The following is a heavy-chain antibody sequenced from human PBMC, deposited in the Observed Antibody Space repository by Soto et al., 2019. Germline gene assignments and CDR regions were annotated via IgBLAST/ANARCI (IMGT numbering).Heavy chain of an antibody. V-gene: IGHV1-2*04. D-gene: IGHD6-19*01. CDR2: INPNSGGT. CDR1: GYTFTGYY. Sequence: ASVKVSCKASGYTFTGYYMHWVRQAPGQGLEWMGWINPNSGGTNYAQKFQGWVTMTRDTSISTAYMELSRLRSDDTAVYYCARDSSGVRGWFDPWGQGTLVTVSS. J-gene: IGHJ5*02. CDR3: ARDSSGVRGWFDP.